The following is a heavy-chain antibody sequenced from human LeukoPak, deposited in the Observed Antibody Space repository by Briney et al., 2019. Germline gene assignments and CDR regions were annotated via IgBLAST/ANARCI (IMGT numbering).Heavy chain of an antibody. CDR3: ARGLLAAAGNFDY. CDR1: GGSFSGYY. D-gene: IGHD6-13*01. Sequence: SKTLSLTCAVYGGSFSGYYWSWIRQPPGKGLEWIGEINHSGSTNYNPSLKSRVTISVDTSKNQFSLKLSSVTAADTAVYYCARGLLAAAGNFDYWGQGTLVTVSS. J-gene: IGHJ4*02. CDR2: INHSGST. V-gene: IGHV4-34*01.